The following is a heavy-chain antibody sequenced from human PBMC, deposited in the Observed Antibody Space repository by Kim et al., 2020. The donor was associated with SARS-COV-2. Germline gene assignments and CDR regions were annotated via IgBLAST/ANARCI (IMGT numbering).Heavy chain of an antibody. Sequence: SETLSLTCTVSGDSITRNNDYWNWIRQPAGKGPEWIGRIHISGMTHYNPSLGGRVTISLDTSKNQVSLNLVSVTAADSAVYLCARGPMIGGYFDSWGQGTLGTVSS. V-gene: IGHV4-61*02. CDR1: GDSITRNNDY. D-gene: IGHD3-16*01. J-gene: IGHJ4*02. CDR2: IHISGMT. CDR3: ARGPMIGGYFDS.